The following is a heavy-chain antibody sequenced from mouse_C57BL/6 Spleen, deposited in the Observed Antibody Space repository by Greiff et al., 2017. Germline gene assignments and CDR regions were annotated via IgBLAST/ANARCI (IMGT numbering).Heavy chain of an antibody. D-gene: IGHD1-1*01. V-gene: IGHV1-52*01. Sequence: QVQPQQPGAELVRPGSSVKLSCKASGYTFTSYWMHWVKQRPIQGLEWIGNIDPSDSETHYNQKFKDKATLTVDKSSSTAYMQLSSLTSEDSAVYYCARSLITTVGFAYWGQGTLVTVSA. CDR1: GYTFTSYW. J-gene: IGHJ3*01. CDR2: IDPSDSET. CDR3: ARSLITTVGFAY.